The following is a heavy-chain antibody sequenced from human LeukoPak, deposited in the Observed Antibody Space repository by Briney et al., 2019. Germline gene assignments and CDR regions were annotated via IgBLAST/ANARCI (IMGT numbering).Heavy chain of an antibody. V-gene: IGHV4-39*07. CDR2: IYYSGST. Sequence: SETLSLTCTVSGGSISSSSYYWGWTRQPPGKGLEWIGSIYYSGSTYYNPSLKSRVTISVDTSKNQFSLELSSVTAADTAVYYCARESPDYDFWSGYPSNYYYYMDVWGKGTTVTVSS. CDR3: ARESPDYDFWSGYPSNYYYYMDV. CDR1: GGSISSSSYY. D-gene: IGHD3-3*01. J-gene: IGHJ6*03.